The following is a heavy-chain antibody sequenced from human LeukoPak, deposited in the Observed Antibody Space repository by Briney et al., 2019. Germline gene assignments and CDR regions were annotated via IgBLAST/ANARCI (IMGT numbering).Heavy chain of an antibody. CDR2: INPNSGGT. Sequence: GASVKVSCKASGYTFTGYYMHWVRQASGQGLEWMGWINPNSGGTNYAQKFQGRVTMTRDTSISTAYMELSRLRSDDTAVYYCARSRGYSSGWYRGGARCYFDYWGQGTLVTVSS. D-gene: IGHD6-19*01. V-gene: IGHV1-2*02. CDR3: ARSRGYSSGWYRGGARCYFDY. J-gene: IGHJ4*02. CDR1: GYTFTGYY.